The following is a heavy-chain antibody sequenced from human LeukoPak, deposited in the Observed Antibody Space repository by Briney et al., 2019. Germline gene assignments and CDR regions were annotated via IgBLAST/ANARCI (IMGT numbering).Heavy chain of an antibody. Sequence: ASVKVSCKASGYTFTSYDINWVRQATGQGLEWMGWMNPNSGNTGYAQKFQGRVTMTRNTSISTAYMELSSLRSEDTAVYYCARGPPTRWLQLHGDAFDIWGQGTMVTVSS. CDR2: MNPNSGNT. J-gene: IGHJ3*02. CDR1: GYTFTSYD. CDR3: ARGPPTRWLQLHGDAFDI. V-gene: IGHV1-8*01. D-gene: IGHD5-24*01.